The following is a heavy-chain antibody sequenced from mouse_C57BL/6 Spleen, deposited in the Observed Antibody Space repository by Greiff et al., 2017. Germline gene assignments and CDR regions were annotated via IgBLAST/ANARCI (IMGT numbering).Heavy chain of an antibody. CDR3: ARGGDYLYYYAMDY. V-gene: IGHV3-6*01. Sequence: EVQLVESGPGLVKPSQSLSLTCSVTGYSITSGYYWNWIRQFPGNKLEWMGYISYDGSNNYNPSLKNRISITRDTSKNQFFLKLNSVTTEDTATYYCARGGDYLYYYAMDYWGQGTSVTVSS. D-gene: IGHD2-4*01. J-gene: IGHJ4*01. CDR2: ISYDGSN. CDR1: GYSITSGYY.